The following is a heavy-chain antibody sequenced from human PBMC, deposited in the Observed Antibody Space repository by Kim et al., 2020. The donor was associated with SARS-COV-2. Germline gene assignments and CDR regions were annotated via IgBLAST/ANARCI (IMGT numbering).Heavy chain of an antibody. Sequence: GGSLRLSCAASGFAFSSYAMSWVRQAPGKGLEWVSAISGSGGTTYYPDSVKGRFSISRDNSKNTLYMQMNSLRAEDTAVYYCAKDQLDSSGSRYDYWGQG. CDR2: ISGSGGTT. J-gene: IGHJ4*02. V-gene: IGHV3-23*01. D-gene: IGHD3-22*01. CDR1: GFAFSSYA. CDR3: AKDQLDSSGSRYDY.